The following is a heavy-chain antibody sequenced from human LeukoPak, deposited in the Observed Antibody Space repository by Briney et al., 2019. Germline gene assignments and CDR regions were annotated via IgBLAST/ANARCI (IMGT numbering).Heavy chain of an antibody. V-gene: IGHV3-23*01. J-gene: IGHJ6*02. CDR2: ISSSGGNT. CDR1: SFTVSSYA. CDR3: ATPVRSFQLVPYYYYGMDV. Sequence: GGSLTLSCPASSFTVSSYAMGCVRQAPGKGREWVSAISSSGGNTYYADSVKGRFTISRDNFKNTLYLQMNSLRAEDTAVYYWATPVRSFQLVPYYYYGMDVWGQGTTVTVSS. D-gene: IGHD6-13*01.